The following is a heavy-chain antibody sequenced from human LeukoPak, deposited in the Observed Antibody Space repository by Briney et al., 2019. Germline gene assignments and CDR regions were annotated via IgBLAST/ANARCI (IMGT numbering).Heavy chain of an antibody. CDR3: AAHILYGDYAGTYYMDV. CDR2: INPNSGGT. J-gene: IGHJ6*03. Sequence: ASVKVSCKASGYTFTGYYMHWVRQAPGQGLEWMGWINPNSGGTNYAQKFQGRVTMTRDTSISTAYMELSRLRSDDTAVYYCAAHILYGDYAGTYYMDVWGKGTTVTVSS. CDR1: GYTFTGYY. V-gene: IGHV1-2*02. D-gene: IGHD4-17*01.